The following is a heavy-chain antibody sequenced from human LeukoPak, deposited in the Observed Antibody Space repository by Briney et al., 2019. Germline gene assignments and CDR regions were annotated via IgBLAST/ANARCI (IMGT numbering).Heavy chain of an antibody. J-gene: IGHJ3*02. V-gene: IGHV3-9*01. Sequence: GRSLRLSCAASGFTFNDHAMYWVRQAPGKGLEWVSGINWNSDNIGYADSVKGRFTISRDDAENSLFLQMNSLRTEDTALYYCARASYYYDTTGLGAVDIWGQGTMVTVSS. CDR1: GFTFNDHA. D-gene: IGHD3-22*01. CDR2: INWNSDNI. CDR3: ARASYYYDTTGLGAVDI.